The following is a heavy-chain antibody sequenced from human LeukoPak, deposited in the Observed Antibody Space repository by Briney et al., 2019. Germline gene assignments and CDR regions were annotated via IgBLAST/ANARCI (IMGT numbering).Heavy chain of an antibody. CDR2: IYSGGST. J-gene: IGHJ4*02. CDR3: ARDSSSVSGAY. Sequence: PGGSLRLSCAASGFTVSSNYMSWVRQAPGKGLEWVSVIYSGGSTYYADSVKGRFTISRDNSKNTLYLQMNSLRAEDTAVYYCARDSSSVSGAYWGQGTLVTVSS. CDR1: GFTVSSNY. V-gene: IGHV3-66*01. D-gene: IGHD6-6*01.